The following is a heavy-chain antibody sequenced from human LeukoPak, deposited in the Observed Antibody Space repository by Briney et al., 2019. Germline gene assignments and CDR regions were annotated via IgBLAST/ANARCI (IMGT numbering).Heavy chain of an antibody. D-gene: IGHD4-17*01. Sequence: GGSLRLSCAASGFSVSSNNMRWVRQAPGKGLEWVSVIYSGGSTYYADSVKGRFTISRDNSKNTVYLQMDSVRAEDTAVYYCAREAYGALTWGQGTLVTVSS. CDR2: IYSGGST. V-gene: IGHV3-66*01. J-gene: IGHJ5*02. CDR1: GFSVSSNN. CDR3: AREAYGALT.